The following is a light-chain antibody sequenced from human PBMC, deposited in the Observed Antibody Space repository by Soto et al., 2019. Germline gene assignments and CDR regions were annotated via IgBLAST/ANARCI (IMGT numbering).Light chain of an antibody. CDR1: RNVGTY. CDR3: QQDDKSLPQVT. V-gene: IGKV3-15*01. J-gene: IGKJ4*01. CDR2: GAS. Sequence: DIILTQSPAPLSVSPGERTTLSFRASRNVGTYLAWYQHNLGQRPRLLIYGASTRVTGVPGTFSGSGSGTDFNLIISYLKADDLGVYDCQQDDKSLPQVTCGGGTKVEIK.